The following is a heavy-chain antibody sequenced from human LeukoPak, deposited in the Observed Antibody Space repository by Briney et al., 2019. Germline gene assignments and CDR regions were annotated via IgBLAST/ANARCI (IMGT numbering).Heavy chain of an antibody. J-gene: IGHJ3*02. CDR2: INPNSGGT. V-gene: IGHV1-2*02. Sequence: ASVKVSCKASGYTFTGYYMHWVRQAPGQGLEWMGWINPNSGGTNYAQKFQGRVTMTRDTSISTAYMELSRLRSDDTAVYYCARAAVIAARRDDAFDIWGQGTMVTVSS. CDR3: ARAAVIAARRDDAFDI. D-gene: IGHD6-6*01. CDR1: GYTFTGYY.